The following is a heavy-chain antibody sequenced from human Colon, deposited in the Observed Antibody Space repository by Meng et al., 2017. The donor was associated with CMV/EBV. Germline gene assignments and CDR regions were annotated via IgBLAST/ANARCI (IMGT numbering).Heavy chain of an antibody. CDR1: GFPFSVYY. D-gene: IGHD1-26*01. CDR2: ISSSGTTI. V-gene: IGHV3-11*01. CDR3: ARELNVVVGLRWFDP. Sequence: SGFPFSVYYLGWIRQAPGTGLHWVSYISSSGTTIYYTDSVKGRFTISRDNAKNSLHLQMDSLRAEDTAVYYCARELNVVVGLRWFDPWGPGTLVTVSS. J-gene: IGHJ5*02.